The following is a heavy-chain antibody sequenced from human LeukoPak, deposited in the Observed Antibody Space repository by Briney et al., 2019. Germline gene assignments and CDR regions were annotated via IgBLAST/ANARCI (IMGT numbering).Heavy chain of an antibody. Sequence: PSETLSLTCIVSGGSISSYYWSWIRQPPGKGLEWIGYVYYSGSTKYSSSLKSRVTISVDTSKNEFSLKLSSVTAADTAVYYCARESVDTSMVGVTYFDYWGQGTLVTVSS. CDR1: GGSISSYY. J-gene: IGHJ4*02. D-gene: IGHD5-18*01. CDR3: ARESVDTSMVGVTYFDY. V-gene: IGHV4-59*01. CDR2: VYYSGST.